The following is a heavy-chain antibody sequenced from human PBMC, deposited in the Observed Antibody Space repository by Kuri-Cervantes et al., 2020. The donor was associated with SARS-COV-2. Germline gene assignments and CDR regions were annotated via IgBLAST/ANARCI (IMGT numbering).Heavy chain of an antibody. J-gene: IGHJ4*02. CDR1: GGSISSSSYY. V-gene: IGHV4-61*05. Sequence: SETLSLTCTVSGGSISSSSYYWGWIRQPPGKGLEWIGYIYYSGSTNYNPSLKSRVTISVDTSKNQFSLKLSSVTAADTAVYYCARHAVRYYFDYWGQGTLVTVSS. CDR3: ARHAVRYYFDY. CDR2: IYYSGST.